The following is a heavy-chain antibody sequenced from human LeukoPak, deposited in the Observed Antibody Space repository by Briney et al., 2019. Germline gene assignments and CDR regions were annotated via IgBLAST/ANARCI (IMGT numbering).Heavy chain of an antibody. CDR3: ARGGTPQVRVAINWFDP. D-gene: IGHD1/OR15-1a*01. CDR1: GFTFRSYW. CDR2: IKQDGSDK. Sequence: GGSLRLSCVASGFTFRSYWMTWVRQAPGKGLEWVANIKQDGSDKYYVDSVEGRFTISRDNAKNALYLQMHTLRVEDTAVYYCARGGTPQVRVAINWFDPWGQGTLVTVAS. J-gene: IGHJ5*02. V-gene: IGHV3-7*03.